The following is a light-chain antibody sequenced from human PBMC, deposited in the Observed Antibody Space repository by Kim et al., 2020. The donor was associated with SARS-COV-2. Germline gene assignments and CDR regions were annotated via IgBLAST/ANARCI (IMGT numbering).Light chain of an antibody. J-gene: IGLJ2*01. CDR3: QSRDRRGNVI. V-gene: IGLV3-19*01. CDR1: SLRSYY. CDR2: GKD. Sequence: SSELTQDPAVSVALGQTVRITCQGDSLRSYYATWYQQKSGQAPVLVFYGKDKRPSGIADRFSGSSSGNTASLTITGAQAADEADYYCQSRDRRGNVIFGGGTQLTVL.